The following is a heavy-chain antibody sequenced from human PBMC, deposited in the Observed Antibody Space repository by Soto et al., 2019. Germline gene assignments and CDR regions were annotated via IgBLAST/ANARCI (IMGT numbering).Heavy chain of an antibody. J-gene: IGHJ4*02. D-gene: IGHD6-19*01. Sequence: PGGSLRLSCAASGFTFSSYWMHWVRQAPGKGLVWVSRINSDGSSTSYADSVKGRFTISRDNAKNTLYLQMNSPRAEDTAIYYCARRGAVAGLHYWGQGTLVTVSS. V-gene: IGHV3-74*01. CDR2: INSDGSST. CDR1: GFTFSSYW. CDR3: ARRGAVAGLHY.